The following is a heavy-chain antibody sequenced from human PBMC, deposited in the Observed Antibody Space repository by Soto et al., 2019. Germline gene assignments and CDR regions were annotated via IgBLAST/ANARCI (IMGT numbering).Heavy chain of an antibody. D-gene: IGHD3-3*02. CDR3: ARDKDRQQLGGNYYYILDV. V-gene: IGHV1-69*12. CDR2: IMPVFATP. Sequence: QVQLVQSGAEVKKPGSSVKVSCKASGGTFSTSAISWVRQARGQGLEWVGGIMPVFATPDYAQKFQGRVTITADESTTTAYLELTSLRTDDTAVYYCARDKDRQQLGGNYYYILDVWGQGTAITVSS. J-gene: IGHJ6*02. CDR1: GGTFSTSA.